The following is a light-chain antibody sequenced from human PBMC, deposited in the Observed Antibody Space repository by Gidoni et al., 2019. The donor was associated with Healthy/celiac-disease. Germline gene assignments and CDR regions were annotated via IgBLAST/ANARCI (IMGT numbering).Light chain of an antibody. CDR3: SSYAGSNNSVV. V-gene: IGLV2-8*01. J-gene: IGLJ1*01. Sequence: QSALTQHPSASGSPGQSVTIPCPGTSKDVGGYNYVSWYQQHPGKSPKLMIYEVSTRPSGVPDRFSGSKSGHTASLTVSGLQAEDEADYYCSSYAGSNNSVVFGTGTKVTVL. CDR2: EVS. CDR1: SKDVGGYNY.